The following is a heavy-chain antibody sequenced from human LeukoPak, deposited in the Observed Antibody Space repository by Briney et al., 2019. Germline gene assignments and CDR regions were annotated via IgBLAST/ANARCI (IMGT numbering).Heavy chain of an antibody. D-gene: IGHD1-26*01. Sequence: PSETLSLTCTVSGYSISSGYYWGWIRQPPGKGLEWIGSIYHSGSTYYNPSLKSRVTISVDTSKNQFSLRLSSVTAADTAVYYCGREGSYVGDYYYYGMDVWGQGTTVTVSS. CDR3: GREGSYVGDYYYYGMDV. J-gene: IGHJ6*02. V-gene: IGHV4-38-2*02. CDR2: IYHSGST. CDR1: GYSISSGYY.